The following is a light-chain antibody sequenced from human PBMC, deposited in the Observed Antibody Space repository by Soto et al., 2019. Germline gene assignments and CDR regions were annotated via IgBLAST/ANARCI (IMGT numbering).Light chain of an antibody. CDR3: SSYRSDTTYV. Sequence: QSAPTQPASVSGSPGQSITISCTGTSSDVGGYNYVSWYQHHPGKAPKLMIHEVSDRPSGISNRFSGSKSGNTASLTISGLQAEDEADYYCSSYRSDTTYVFGTGTKVTVL. CDR2: EVS. CDR1: SSDVGGYNY. V-gene: IGLV2-14*01. J-gene: IGLJ1*01.